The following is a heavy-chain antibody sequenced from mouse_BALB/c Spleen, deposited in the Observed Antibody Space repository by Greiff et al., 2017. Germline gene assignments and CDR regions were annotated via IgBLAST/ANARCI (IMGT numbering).Heavy chain of an antibody. V-gene: IGHV1-18*01. Sequence: EVQLQQSGPELVKPGASVKIPCKASGYTFTDYNMDWVKQSHGKSLEWIGDINPNNGGTIYNQKFKGKATLTVDKSSSTAYMELRSLTSEDTAVYYCARVGGYYEGDYWGQGTTLTVSS. CDR2: INPNNGGT. J-gene: IGHJ2*01. CDR3: ARVGGYYEGDY. CDR1: GYTFTDYN. D-gene: IGHD2-4*01.